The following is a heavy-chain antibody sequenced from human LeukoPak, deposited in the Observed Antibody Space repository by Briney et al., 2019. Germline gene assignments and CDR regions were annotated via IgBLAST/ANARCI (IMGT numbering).Heavy chain of an antibody. CDR2: IYYSGST. Sequence: SETLSLTCTVSGGSISSYYWSWIRQPPGKGLEWIGYIYYSGSTNYNPSLKSRVTISVDTSKNQFSLKLSSVTAADTAVYYCARQVGSSSLDVWGQGTMVTVSS. CDR3: ARQVGSSSLDV. CDR1: GGSISSYY. J-gene: IGHJ3*01. V-gene: IGHV4-59*08. D-gene: IGHD6-13*01.